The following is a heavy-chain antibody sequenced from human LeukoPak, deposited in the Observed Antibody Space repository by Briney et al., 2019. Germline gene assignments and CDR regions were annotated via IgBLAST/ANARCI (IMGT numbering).Heavy chain of an antibody. CDR1: GFTFSSYA. Sequence: PGGSLRLSCAASGFTFSSYAMSWVRQAPGKGLEWVSAISGSGGSTYYADSVKGRFTISRDNSKNTLYLQMNSLRAEDTAVYYCARSNRRGYYYGMDVWGQGTTVTVSS. V-gene: IGHV3-23*01. CDR2: ISGSGGST. CDR3: ARSNRRGYYYGMDV. D-gene: IGHD1-14*01. J-gene: IGHJ6*02.